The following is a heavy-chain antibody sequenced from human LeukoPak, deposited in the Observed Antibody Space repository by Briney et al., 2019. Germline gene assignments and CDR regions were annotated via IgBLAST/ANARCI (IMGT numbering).Heavy chain of an antibody. CDR2: IYYSGST. D-gene: IGHD3-22*01. CDR1: AGSISGHS. V-gene: IGHV4-59*11. CDR3: AREPRWYYYDSASYYFGY. J-gene: IGHJ4*02. Sequence: SETLSLTCTVSAGSISGHSWNWIRQPPGKGLEWIGDIYYSGSTRYNPSLESRVTISLDTSKNQFSLSLTSVTAADTAVYYCAREPRWYYYDSASYYFGYWGQGTLVTVSS.